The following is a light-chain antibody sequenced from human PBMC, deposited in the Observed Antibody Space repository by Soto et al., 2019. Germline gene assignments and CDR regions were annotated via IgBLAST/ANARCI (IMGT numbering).Light chain of an antibody. CDR1: QSVSSSY. V-gene: IGKV3-20*01. Sequence: EIVLTHSPGTLSLSPGERAALSCRSSQSVSSSYLAWYQQKPGQAPRLLIYGASSRATGIPDRFNGSGSGTDFTLTISRLEPEDFAVFYCHQYGSAPQTFGQGTKVDIK. J-gene: IGKJ1*01. CDR3: HQYGSAPQT. CDR2: GAS.